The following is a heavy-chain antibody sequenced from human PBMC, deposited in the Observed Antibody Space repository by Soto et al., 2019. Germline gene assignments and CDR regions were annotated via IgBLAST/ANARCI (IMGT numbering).Heavy chain of an antibody. Sequence: EVQLLESGGGLVQPGGSLRLSCAASGFTFSSYAMSWVRQAPGKGLEWVSAISGSGGSAYYADSVKGRFTISRDNSKNTLYLQMNSLRAEDTAVYYCAKDRDFWSVVPYFDYWGQGTLVTVSS. CDR3: AKDRDFWSVVPYFDY. D-gene: IGHD3-3*01. J-gene: IGHJ4*02. CDR1: GFTFSSYA. V-gene: IGHV3-23*01. CDR2: ISGSGGSA.